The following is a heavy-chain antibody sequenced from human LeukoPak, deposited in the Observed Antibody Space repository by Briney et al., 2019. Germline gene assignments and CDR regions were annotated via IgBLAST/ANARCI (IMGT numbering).Heavy chain of an antibody. CDR1: GFTFDDYA. Sequence: PGGSLRLSCAASGFTFDDYAMHWVRQAPGKGLEWVSGISWNSGSIGYADSVKGRFTIPRDNAKNSLYLQMNSLRAEDMALYYCAKDSSSGWFRGYFQHWGQGTLVTVSS. J-gene: IGHJ1*01. CDR2: ISWNSGSI. V-gene: IGHV3-9*03. D-gene: IGHD6-19*01. CDR3: AKDSSSGWFRGYFQH.